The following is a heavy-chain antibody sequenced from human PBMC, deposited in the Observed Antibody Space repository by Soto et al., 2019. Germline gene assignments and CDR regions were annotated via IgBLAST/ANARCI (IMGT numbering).Heavy chain of an antibody. CDR2: IIPIFGTA. CDR1: GGTFSSYA. J-gene: IGHJ6*02. CDR3: ARDARVSFGVVIQVPYYGMDG. V-gene: IGHV1-69*06. D-gene: IGHD3-3*01. Sequence: QVQLVQSGAEVKKPGSSVKVSCKASGGTFSSYAISWVRQAPGQGLEWMGGIIPIFGTANYAQKFQGRVTITADKSTSTAYLELSSLRSEDTAVYYCARDARVSFGVVIQVPYYGMDGWGQGTTVTVSS.